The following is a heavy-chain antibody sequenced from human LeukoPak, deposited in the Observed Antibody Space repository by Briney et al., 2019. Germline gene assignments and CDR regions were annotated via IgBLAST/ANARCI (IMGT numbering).Heavy chain of an antibody. CDR2: IYPSDGST. J-gene: IGHJ4*02. Sequence: ASVKVSCKASGYSFTSNYIHWVRQAPGQGLEWMGMIYPSDGSTSYAQKFQGRVTVTRDTSTSTVRMELSGLRSEDTAVYYCARDQEAFDYWGQGTLVTVSS. V-gene: IGHV1-46*01. CDR1: GYSFTSNY. CDR3: ARDQEAFDY.